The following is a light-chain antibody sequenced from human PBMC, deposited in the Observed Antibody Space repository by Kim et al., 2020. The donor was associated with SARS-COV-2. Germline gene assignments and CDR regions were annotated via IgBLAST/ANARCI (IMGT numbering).Light chain of an antibody. CDR2: EVS. J-gene: IGLJ1*01. V-gene: IGLV2-8*01. Sequence: QSALTQPPSASGSPGQSFTISCTGTSSDVGGYNYVSWYQQHPGKAPKVMIYEVSKRPSGVPDRFSGSKSGNTASLTVSGLQAEDEADYYCSSYAGSNINYVFGTGTKVTVL. CDR1: SSDVGGYNY. CDR3: SSYAGSNINYV.